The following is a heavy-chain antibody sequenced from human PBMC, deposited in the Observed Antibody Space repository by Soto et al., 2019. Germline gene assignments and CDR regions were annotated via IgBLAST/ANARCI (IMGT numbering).Heavy chain of an antibody. V-gene: IGHV1-3*01. CDR3: ARDQVKDIVVVPAATYYYYYGTDV. CDR1: GYTFTSYA. Sequence: RASVKVSCKASGYTFTSYAMHWVRQAPGQRLEWMGWINAGNGNTKYSQKFQGRVTITRDTSASTAYMELSSLRSEDTAVYYCARDQVKDIVVVPAATYYYYYGTDVWGQGTTVTVSS. D-gene: IGHD2-2*01. J-gene: IGHJ6*02. CDR2: INAGNGNT.